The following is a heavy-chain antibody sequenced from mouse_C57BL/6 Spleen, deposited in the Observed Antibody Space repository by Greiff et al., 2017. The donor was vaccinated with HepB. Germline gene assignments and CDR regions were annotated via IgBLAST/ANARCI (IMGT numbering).Heavy chain of an antibody. CDR1: GFTFSDYG. Sequence: EVMLVESGGGLVKPGGSLKLSCAASGFTFSDYGMHWVRQAPEKGLEWVAYISSGSSTIYYADTVKGRFTISRDNAKNTLFLQMTSLRSEDTAMYYWSRNYGSSYGYFDVWGTGTTVTVSS. CDR2: ISSGSSTI. D-gene: IGHD1-1*01. V-gene: IGHV5-17*01. CDR3: SRNYGSSYGYFDV. J-gene: IGHJ1*03.